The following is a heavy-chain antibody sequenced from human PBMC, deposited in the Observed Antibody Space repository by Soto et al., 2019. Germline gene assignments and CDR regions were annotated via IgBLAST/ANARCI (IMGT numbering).Heavy chain of an antibody. D-gene: IGHD3-10*01. CDR1: GGSVSSGSYY. CDR3: ARIYPHYFGSGSYYKDAFDI. J-gene: IGHJ3*02. V-gene: IGHV4-61*01. CDR2: IYYSGTT. Sequence: SETLSLTCTVSGGSVSSGSYYWSWVRQPPRKGLEWIGYIYYSGTTNYNPSLKSRVTISVDTSKNQFSLKLSSVTAADTAVYYCARIYPHYFGSGSYYKDAFDIWGQGTTVTVSS.